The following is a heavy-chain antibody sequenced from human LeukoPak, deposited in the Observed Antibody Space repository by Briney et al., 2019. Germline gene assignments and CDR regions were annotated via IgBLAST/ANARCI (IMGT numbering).Heavy chain of an antibody. CDR1: GGSISSGGYY. D-gene: IGHD6-13*01. V-gene: IGHV4-31*03. CDR3: ARLIAAAGNFFDY. J-gene: IGHJ4*02. CDR2: IYYSGST. Sequence: PSETLSLTCTVSGGSISSGGYYWSWIRQHPGKGLEWIGYIYYSGSTYYNPSLKSRVTISVDTSKNQFSLKLSSVTAADTAVYYCARLIAAAGNFFDYWGQATLVTVSS.